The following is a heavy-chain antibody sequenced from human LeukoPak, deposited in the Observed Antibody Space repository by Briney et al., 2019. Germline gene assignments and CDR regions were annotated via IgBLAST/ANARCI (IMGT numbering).Heavy chain of an antibody. Sequence: GASVKVSCKASGYTFTSYAMHWVRQAPGQRLEWMGWINAGNGSTKYSQKFQGRVTITRDTSASTAYMELSSLRSEDTAVYYCARGYLLTISNWFDPWGQGTLVTVSS. CDR2: INAGNGST. D-gene: IGHD3-3*01. CDR3: ARGYLLTISNWFDP. CDR1: GYTFTSYA. V-gene: IGHV1-3*01. J-gene: IGHJ5*02.